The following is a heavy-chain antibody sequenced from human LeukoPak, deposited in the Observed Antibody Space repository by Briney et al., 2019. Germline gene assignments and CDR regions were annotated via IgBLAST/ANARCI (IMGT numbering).Heavy chain of an antibody. J-gene: IGHJ5*02. CDR3: AKGRYCSSTSCYSRPLGFDP. V-gene: IGHV3-23*01. Sequence: GGSLRLSCAASGFTFSSYGMSWVRQAPGKGLEWVSAISGSGGSTYYADSVKGRFTISRDNSKNTLYLQMNSLRAEDTAVYYCAKGRYCSSTSCYSRPLGFDPWGQGTLVTVSS. D-gene: IGHD2-2*01. CDR1: GFTFSSYG. CDR2: ISGSGGST.